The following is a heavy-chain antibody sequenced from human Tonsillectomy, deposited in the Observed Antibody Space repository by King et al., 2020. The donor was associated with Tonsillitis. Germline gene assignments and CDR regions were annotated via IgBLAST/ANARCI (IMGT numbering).Heavy chain of an antibody. Sequence: QLQESGPGLVKPSETLSLTCTVSGGSISSTSFYWGWIRQPPGKGLEWIGSILYSGSTYYDPSLKSRGTISVDTSKNQFSLKLSSVTAADTAVYYCARHRLLNWFDRWGKGTLVTVSS. D-gene: IGHD2/OR15-2a*01. V-gene: IGHV4-39*01. CDR1: GGSISSTSFY. CDR3: ARHRLLNWFDR. J-gene: IGHJ5*02. CDR2: ILYSGST.